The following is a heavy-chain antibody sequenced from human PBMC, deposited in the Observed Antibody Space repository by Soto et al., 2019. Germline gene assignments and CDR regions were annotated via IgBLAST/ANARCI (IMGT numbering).Heavy chain of an antibody. Sequence: QVQLVQSGAEVKKPGSSVKVSCKASGGTFSSYAISWVRQAPGQGLEWMGGSIPIFGTANYAQKFQGRVTITADESTSTAYMELSSLRSEDTAVYYCARDGGYCSGGSCYSVPRFDPWGQGTLVTVSS. D-gene: IGHD2-15*01. CDR1: GGTFSSYA. V-gene: IGHV1-69*01. CDR2: SIPIFGTA. J-gene: IGHJ5*02. CDR3: ARDGGYCSGGSCYSVPRFDP.